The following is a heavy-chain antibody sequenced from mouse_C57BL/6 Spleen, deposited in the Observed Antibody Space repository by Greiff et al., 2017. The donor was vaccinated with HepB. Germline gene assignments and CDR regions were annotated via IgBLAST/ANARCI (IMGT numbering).Heavy chain of an antibody. Sequence: EVQLQQSGPELVKPGASVKMSCKASGYTFTDYNMHWVKQSHGKSLEWIGYINPNNGGTSYNQKFKGKATLTVNKSSSTAYMELRSLTSEDSAVYYCARGSPNWYWFAYWGQGTLVTVSA. V-gene: IGHV1-22*01. CDR1: GYTFTDYN. CDR2: INPNNGGT. CDR3: ARGSPNWYWFAY. D-gene: IGHD4-1*01. J-gene: IGHJ3*01.